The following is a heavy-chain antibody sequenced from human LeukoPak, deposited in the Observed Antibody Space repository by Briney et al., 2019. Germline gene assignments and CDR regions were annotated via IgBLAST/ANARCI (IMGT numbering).Heavy chain of an antibody. V-gene: IGHV1-46*01. CDR2: INPSGGST. CDR3: ARVHHPGYCTNGVCSAFDI. D-gene: IGHD2-8*01. CDR1: GYTFTSYY. J-gene: IGHJ3*02. Sequence: ASVKVSCKASGYTFTSYYMHWVRQAPGQGLEWMGIINPSGGSTSYAQKFQGRVTMTRDMSTSTVYMELSSLRSEDTAVYYCARVHHPGYCTNGVCSAFDIWGQGTMVTVSS.